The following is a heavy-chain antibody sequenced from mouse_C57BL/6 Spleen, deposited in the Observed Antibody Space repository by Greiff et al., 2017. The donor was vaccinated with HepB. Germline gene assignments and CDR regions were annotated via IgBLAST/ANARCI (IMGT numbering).Heavy chain of an antibody. CDR3: AREGDGYYVWFAY. CDR2: INPSNGGT. V-gene: IGHV1-53*01. J-gene: IGHJ3*01. D-gene: IGHD2-3*01. CDR1: GYTFTSYW. Sequence: VKLQQPGTELVKPGASVKLSCKASGYTFTSYWMHWVKQRPGQGLEWIGNINPSNGGTNYNEKFKSKATLTVDKSSSTAYMQLSSLTSEDSAVYYCAREGDGYYVWFAYWGQGTLVTVSA.